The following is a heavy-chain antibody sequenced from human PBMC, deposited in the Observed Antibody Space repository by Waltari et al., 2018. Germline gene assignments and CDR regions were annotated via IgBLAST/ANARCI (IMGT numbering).Heavy chain of an antibody. D-gene: IGHD3-3*01. J-gene: IGHJ4*02. CDR3: ARMNGYYDFWSGYPPVDY. CDR1: GYTFTSYD. Sequence: QVQLVQSGAEVKKPGASVKVSCKASGYTFTSYDINWVRQATGQGLEWMGWMNPKSGTTGYEQKCQGRVTMTRNTSISTAYMELGSLRSEDTAVYYCARMNGYYDFWSGYPPVDYWGQGTLVTVSS. CDR2: MNPKSGTT. V-gene: IGHV1-8*01.